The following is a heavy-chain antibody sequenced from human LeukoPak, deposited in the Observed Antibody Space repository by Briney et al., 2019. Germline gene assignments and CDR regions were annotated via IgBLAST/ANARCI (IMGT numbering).Heavy chain of an antibody. V-gene: IGHV1-18*04. CDR3: ARDFGSSGYSDAFDI. CDR2: ISAYNGNT. J-gene: IGHJ3*02. D-gene: IGHD3-22*01. Sequence: GASVKVSCRASGFIFSSYGLSWVRQAPGQGLEWMGWISAYNGNTNYAQKLQGRVTMTTDTSTSTAYMELRSLRSDDTAVYYCARDFGSSGYSDAFDIWGQGTMVTVSS. CDR1: GFIFSSYG.